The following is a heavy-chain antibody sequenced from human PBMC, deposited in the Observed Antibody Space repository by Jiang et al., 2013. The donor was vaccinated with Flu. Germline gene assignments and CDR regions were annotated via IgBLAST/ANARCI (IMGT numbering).Heavy chain of an antibody. J-gene: IGHJ3*02. CDR3: AKLARNFFKEVSKDRAFDI. D-gene: IGHD2-15*01. CDR1: GFTFSTFG. V-gene: IGHV3-30*18. CDR2: TSYNGTFK. Sequence: VQLLESGGGVVQPGRSLRLSCAAPGFTFSTFGIYWVRQAPGKGLELVAVTSYNGTFKYYADSVKGRFTISRDNSKNSLYLQMNSLRADDTAVYYCAKLARNFFKEVSKDRAFDIWGQGDNGHRLF.